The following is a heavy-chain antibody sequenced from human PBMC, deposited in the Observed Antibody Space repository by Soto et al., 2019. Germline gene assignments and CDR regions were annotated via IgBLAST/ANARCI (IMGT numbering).Heavy chain of an antibody. V-gene: IGHV5-51*01. D-gene: IGHD3-3*01. CDR3: ARRHELWRGLNYGMDV. CDR1: GYGFTSYW. J-gene: IGHJ6*02. CDR2: IYPGDSDT. Sequence: PGESLKISCKGSGYGFTSYWIGWVRQMPGKGLEWMGIIYPGDSDTRYSPSFQGQVTISADKSISTAYLQWSSLKDSDTAMYYCARRHELWRGLNYGMDVWGQGTTVTVSS.